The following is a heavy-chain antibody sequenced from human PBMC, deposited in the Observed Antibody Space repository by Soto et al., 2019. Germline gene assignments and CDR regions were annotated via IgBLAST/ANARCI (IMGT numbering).Heavy chain of an antibody. V-gene: IGHV1-3*01. Sequence: ASVKVSCKASGYTFSSFEIYWVRQAPGQRLEWMGWINAGNGATKYSQNFQDRVTIARDTSANTAFMELSSLRSEDTAVYYCARGSAAAGPYYFDYWAQGTLVTVSS. D-gene: IGHD6-13*01. J-gene: IGHJ4*02. CDR3: ARGSAAAGPYYFDY. CDR1: GYTFSSFE. CDR2: INAGNGAT.